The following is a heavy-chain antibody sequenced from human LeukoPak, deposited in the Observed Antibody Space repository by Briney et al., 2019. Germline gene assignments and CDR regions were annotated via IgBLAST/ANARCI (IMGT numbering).Heavy chain of an antibody. Sequence: SETLSFTCAVYGGSFSGYYWSWIRQPPGKGLEWIGEINHSGSTNYNPSLKSRVTISVDTSKNQFSLKLSSVTAADTAVYYCARAGATKVDYWGQGTLVTVSS. CDR3: ARAGATKVDY. CDR2: INHSGST. CDR1: GGSFSGYY. V-gene: IGHV4-34*01. D-gene: IGHD1-26*01. J-gene: IGHJ4*02.